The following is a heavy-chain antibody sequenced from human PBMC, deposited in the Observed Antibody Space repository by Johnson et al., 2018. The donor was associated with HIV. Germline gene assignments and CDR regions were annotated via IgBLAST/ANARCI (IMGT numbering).Heavy chain of an antibody. Sequence: VQLVESGGGLVQPGRSLRLSCAASGFTFSDYWMTWVRQAPGKGLEWVSGINWNGGRTGYADSVKGRFTISRDNAKNPLYLQMNSLRAEDTAVYYCARDPRGLGVGPGEAFDIWGQGTMVTVSS. CDR1: GFTFSDYW. V-gene: IGHV3-20*04. CDR2: INWNGGRT. CDR3: ARDPRGLGVGPGEAFDI. J-gene: IGHJ3*02. D-gene: IGHD2-2*01.